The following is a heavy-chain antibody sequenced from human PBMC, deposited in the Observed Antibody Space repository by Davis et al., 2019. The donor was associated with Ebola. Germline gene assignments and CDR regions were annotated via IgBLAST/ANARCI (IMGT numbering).Heavy chain of an antibody. CDR2: IYPADSET. CDR3: VRQPWRLGTYPDY. J-gene: IGHJ4*02. Sequence: PGGSLRLSCKASGYRFTSYWIGWVRQVPGRGLEWMGIIYPADSETVYSPSFQGQVTISAVTSLTTAYLQWDSLKASDTAMYFCVRQPWRLGTYPDYWGQGTQVTVAS. V-gene: IGHV5-51*01. CDR1: GYRFTSYW. D-gene: IGHD3-3*01.